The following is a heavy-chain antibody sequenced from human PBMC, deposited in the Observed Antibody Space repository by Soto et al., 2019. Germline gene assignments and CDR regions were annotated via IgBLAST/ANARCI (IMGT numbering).Heavy chain of an antibody. CDR3: ASRRVWGVEPSADYYYYSMDA. J-gene: IGHJ6*02. V-gene: IGHV5-51*01. CDR1: GYNFSNYW. Sequence: EVQLVQSGAEVKKPGESLKISCKGSGYNFSNYWIGWVRQKPGKGLEWIGIIYPIDSDTKYSPSFQGQVTISADKSINTAYLQWSSLKASDTGRYYCASRRVWGVEPSADYYYYSMDAWGQGTTVFVSS. CDR2: IYPIDSDT. D-gene: IGHD3-10*01.